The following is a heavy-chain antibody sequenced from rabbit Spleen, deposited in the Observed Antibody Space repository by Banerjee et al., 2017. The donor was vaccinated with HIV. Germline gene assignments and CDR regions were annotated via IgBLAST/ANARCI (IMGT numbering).Heavy chain of an antibody. CDR2: IDPFFGTT. J-gene: IGHJ4*01. CDR3: ARDPAYSSGSGSAIPYL. D-gene: IGHD1-1*01. CDR1: GIDFTNYY. V-gene: IGHV1S7*01. Sequence: QLTETGGGLVQPGGSLTLSCKASGIDFTNYYITWVRQAPGKGLEWIGYIDPFFGTTYYANWVNGRFTISNDNAQNTVFLQMTSLTVADTATYFCARDPAYSSGSGSAIPYLWGPGTLVTVS.